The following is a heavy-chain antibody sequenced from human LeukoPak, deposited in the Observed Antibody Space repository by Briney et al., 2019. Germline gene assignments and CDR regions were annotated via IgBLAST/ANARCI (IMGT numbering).Heavy chain of an antibody. Sequence: SETLSLTCTVSGGSISSYYWSWIRQPAGKGLEWIGRIYTSGSTNYNPSLKSRVTMSVDTSKNQFSLKLSSVTAADTAVYYCARESSSSYYYYYMDVWGKGTTVTVSS. CDR2: IYTSGST. V-gene: IGHV4-4*07. CDR1: GGSISSYY. D-gene: IGHD6-6*01. J-gene: IGHJ6*03. CDR3: ARESSSSYYYYYMDV.